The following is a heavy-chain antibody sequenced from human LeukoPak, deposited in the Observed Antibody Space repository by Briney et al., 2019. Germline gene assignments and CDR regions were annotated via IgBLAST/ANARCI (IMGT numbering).Heavy chain of an antibody. J-gene: IGHJ4*02. V-gene: IGHV3-30*18. CDR3: AKDTSIAGATSNDY. CDR1: GFTFSSYG. D-gene: IGHD1-26*01. Sequence: GGSLRLSCAASGFTFSSYGMHWVRQAPGKGLEWVAVISYDGSNKYYADSVKGRFTISRDNSKNTLYLQMNSLRAEDTAVYYCAKDTSIAGATSNDYWGQGTLVTVSS. CDR2: ISYDGSNK.